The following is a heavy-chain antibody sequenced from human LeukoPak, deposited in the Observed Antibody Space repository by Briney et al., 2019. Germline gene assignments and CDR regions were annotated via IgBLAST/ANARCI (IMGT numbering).Heavy chain of an antibody. CDR3: ARPHTVLYNWFDP. D-gene: IGHD4-11*01. J-gene: IGHJ5*02. CDR1: GYTFTGYY. CDR2: INPNSGGT. V-gene: IGHV1-2*06. Sequence: ASVKVSCKASGYTFTGYYMHWVRQAPGQGLEWMGRINPNSGGTNYAQKFQGRVTMTMDTSISTAYMELSRLRSDDTAVYYCARPHTVLYNWFDPWGQGTLVTVSS.